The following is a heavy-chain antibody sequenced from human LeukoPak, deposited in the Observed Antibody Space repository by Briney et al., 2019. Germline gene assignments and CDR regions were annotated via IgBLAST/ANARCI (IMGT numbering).Heavy chain of an antibody. CDR1: GFTFSSYW. J-gene: IGHJ4*02. D-gene: IGHD3-22*01. CDR2: INTDGSST. CDR3: ARDNRDPYDSSGYYFDY. Sequence: GRSLRLSCAASGFTFSSYWMHWVRQAPGKGLVWVSRINTDGSSTSYADSVKGRFTISRDNAKNTLYLQMNSLRAEDTAVYYCARDNRDPYDSSGYYFDYWGQGTLVTVSS. V-gene: IGHV3-74*01.